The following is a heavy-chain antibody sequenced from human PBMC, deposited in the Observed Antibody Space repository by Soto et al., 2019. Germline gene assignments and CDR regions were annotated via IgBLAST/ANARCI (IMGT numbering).Heavy chain of an antibody. D-gene: IGHD1-1*01. V-gene: IGHV4-59*01. Sequence: QVQLQESGPGLVKPSETLSLTCTVSGGSIRSYYWSWIRQPPGKGLAWIGYIYYSGSTNYNPSLKSRVTISVDTSKNQFTLKLSSVTAADTAVYYCAREGTTVDSYYYYGMDVWGQGITVTVSS. CDR1: GGSIRSYY. CDR2: IYYSGST. CDR3: AREGTTVDSYYYYGMDV. J-gene: IGHJ6*02.